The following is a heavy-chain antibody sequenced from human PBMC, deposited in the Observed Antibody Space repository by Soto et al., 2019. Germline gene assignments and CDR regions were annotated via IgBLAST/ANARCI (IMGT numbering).Heavy chain of an antibody. V-gene: IGHV3-23*01. CDR1: GFTFSSYA. CDR3: AKDLGNLVVPAAIPGHFYYYYGMDV. J-gene: IGHJ6*02. Sequence: PGGSLSLSCAASGFTFSSYAMSWVRQAPGKGLEWVSAISGSGGSTYYADSVKGRFTISRDNSKNTLYLQMNSLRAEDTAVYYCAKDLGNLVVPAAIPGHFYYYYGMDVWGQGTTVTVSS. CDR2: ISGSGGST. D-gene: IGHD2-2*02.